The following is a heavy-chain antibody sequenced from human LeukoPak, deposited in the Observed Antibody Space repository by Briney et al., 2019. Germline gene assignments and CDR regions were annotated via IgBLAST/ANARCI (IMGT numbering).Heavy chain of an antibody. CDR2: FYYSGNT. D-gene: IGHD2/OR15-2a*01. CDR3: ARHRNFFDY. Sequence: SETLSLTCTVSGDSISSSYWSWIRQPPGKGVELIGYFYYSGNTNYNPSLKSRVTISVDTSRNRFSLKLSSVTAADTAVYYCARHRNFFDYWGQGILVTVSS. J-gene: IGHJ4*02. V-gene: IGHV4-59*01. CDR1: GDSISSSY.